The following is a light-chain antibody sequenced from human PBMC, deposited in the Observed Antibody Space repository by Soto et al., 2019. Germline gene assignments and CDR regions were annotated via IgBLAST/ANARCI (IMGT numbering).Light chain of an antibody. CDR1: QTISNY. CDR2: ASS. Sequence: DIQMTQSPSSLSASLGDRVTITCRASQTISNYLNWYQQKPGKAPKLLIYASSTLQSGVPSRFSGSGSGTDFTLPISSLQPEYCGTYYCQQRYCTILTFGGGTKVEIK. V-gene: IGKV1-39*01. J-gene: IGKJ4*01. CDR3: QQRYCTILT.